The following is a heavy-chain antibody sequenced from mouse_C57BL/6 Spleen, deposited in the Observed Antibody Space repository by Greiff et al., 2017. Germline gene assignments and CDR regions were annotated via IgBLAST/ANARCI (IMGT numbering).Heavy chain of an antibody. CDR1: GYTFTSYW. J-gene: IGHJ4*01. CDR3: AREGYSNYDAMDY. Sequence: QVNVKQPGAELVKPGASVKLSCKASGYTFTSYWMHWVKQRPGRGLEWIGRIDPNSGGTKYNEKFKSKATLTLDKPASTAYMQLSSLTSEDSAVYYSAREGYSNYDAMDYGGQGTSVTVSS. D-gene: IGHD2-5*01. V-gene: IGHV1-72*01. CDR2: IDPNSGGT.